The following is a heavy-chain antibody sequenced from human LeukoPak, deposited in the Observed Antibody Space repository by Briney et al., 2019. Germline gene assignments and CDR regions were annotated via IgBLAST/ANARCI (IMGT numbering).Heavy chain of an antibody. J-gene: IGHJ4*02. CDR2: ISGSGGST. CDR3: ATGYCSSSTCYRSRFDY. Sequence: GGSLRLSCAASGFTFSSYAMSWVRQAPGKGLEWVSAISGSGGSTYYADSVKGRFTISRDNAKNSLYLQMNSLRDEDTAVYYCATGYCSSSTCYRSRFDYWGQGTLVTVSS. D-gene: IGHD2-2*01. CDR1: GFTFSSYA. V-gene: IGHV3-23*01.